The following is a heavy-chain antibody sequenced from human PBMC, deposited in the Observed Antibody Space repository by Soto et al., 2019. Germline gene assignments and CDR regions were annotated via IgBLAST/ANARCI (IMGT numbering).Heavy chain of an antibody. CDR1: GYTFTGYY. V-gene: IGHV1-2*04. CDR3: ARAGSSWSGDQNWFDL. J-gene: IGHJ5*02. CDR2: INPNSGGT. Sequence: ASVKVSCKASGYTFTGYYMHWVRQAPGQGLEWMGWINPNSGGTNYAQKFQGWVTMTRDTSISTAYMELSRLRSDDTAVYYCARAGSSWSGDQNWFDLWGQGTLVTVSS. D-gene: IGHD6-13*01.